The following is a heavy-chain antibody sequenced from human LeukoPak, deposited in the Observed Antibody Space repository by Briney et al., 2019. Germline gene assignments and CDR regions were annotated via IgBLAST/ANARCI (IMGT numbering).Heavy chain of an antibody. CDR1: GFTFSSYG. D-gene: IGHD1-20*01. V-gene: IGHV3-30*18. Sequence: PGRSLRLSCAASGFTFSSYGMHWVRQAPGKGLEWVAVISYDGSNKYYADSVKGRFTISRDNSKNTLYLQMNSLRAEDTAVYYCAKDSWDNWNEGLGSYDMDVWGQGTTVTVSS. CDR2: ISYDGSNK. J-gene: IGHJ6*02. CDR3: AKDSWDNWNEGLGSYDMDV.